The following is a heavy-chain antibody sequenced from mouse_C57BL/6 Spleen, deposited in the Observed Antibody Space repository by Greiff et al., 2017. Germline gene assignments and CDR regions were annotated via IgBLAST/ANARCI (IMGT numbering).Heavy chain of an antibody. CDR3: ARSTGTVVPFDY. CDR1: GYTFTSYW. CDR2: IHPNSGST. D-gene: IGHD1-1*01. J-gene: IGHJ2*01. V-gene: IGHV1-64*01. Sequence: QVHVKQPGAELVKPGASVKLSCKASGYTFTSYWMHWVKQRPGQGLEWIGMIHPNSGSTNYNEKFKSKATLTVDKSSSTAYMQLSSLTSEDSAVYYCARSTGTVVPFDYWGQGTTLTVSS.